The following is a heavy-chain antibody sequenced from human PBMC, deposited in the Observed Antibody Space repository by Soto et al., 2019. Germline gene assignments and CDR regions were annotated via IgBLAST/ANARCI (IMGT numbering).Heavy chain of an antibody. V-gene: IGHV3-74*01. D-gene: IGHD2-21*02. CDR3: ARGDRGAFDL. J-gene: IGHJ3*01. CDR1: GFTFSYYW. CDR2: IHSDGSST. Sequence: GGSLRLSCAASGFTFSYYWMHWVRQAQGQGLVWVSRIHSDGSSTTYADSVKGRFTISRDNAKNTLYLQMNSLRAEDTAVYYCARGDRGAFDLWGQGTMVTVSS.